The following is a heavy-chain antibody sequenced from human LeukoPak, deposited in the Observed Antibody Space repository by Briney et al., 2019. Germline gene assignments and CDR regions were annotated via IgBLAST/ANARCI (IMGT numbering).Heavy chain of an antibody. CDR3: ARLSSGWSPFDL. D-gene: IGHD6-19*01. J-gene: IGHJ2*01. V-gene: IGHV4-4*02. CDR2: IYHSGST. Sequence: PSGTLSLTCDVSGDSITSPNWWSWVRQPPGKGLQWIGEIYHSGSTSYNPSLKSRVTISVDTSKNQFSLKLSSVTAADMAVYYCARLSSGWSPFDLWGRGTLVTVSS. CDR1: GDSITSPNW.